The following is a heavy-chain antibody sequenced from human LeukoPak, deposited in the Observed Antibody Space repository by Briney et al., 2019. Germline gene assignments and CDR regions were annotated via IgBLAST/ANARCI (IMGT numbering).Heavy chain of an antibody. Sequence: GGSLRLSCAASGFTFSTYWMSWVRQAPGKGLEWVANIKQDGSEKYYVDSVKGRFTISRDNAKNSLYLQMNSLRAEDTAVYYCARVVPRGDYPGAFDIWGQETMVTVSS. CDR3: ARVVPRGDYPGAFDI. CDR1: GFTFSTYW. D-gene: IGHD4-17*01. CDR2: IKQDGSEK. V-gene: IGHV3-7*01. J-gene: IGHJ3*02.